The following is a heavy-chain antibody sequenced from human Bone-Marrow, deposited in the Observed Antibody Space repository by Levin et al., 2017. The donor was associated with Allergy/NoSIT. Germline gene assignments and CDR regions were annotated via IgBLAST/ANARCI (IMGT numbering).Heavy chain of an antibody. CDR3: ARHDNGNFGY. CDR1: GFTFSASW. V-gene: IGHV3-7*01. J-gene: IGHJ4*02. CDR2: MNPDGSDK. Sequence: PGGSLRLSCVASGFTFSASWMTWFRQAPGRGLDWVANMNPDGSDKSYGDSLEGRFTISRDNAKSSLYLQMSSLTVEDTAVYYCARHDNGNFGYWGQGTLVSVSS. D-gene: IGHD1-1*01.